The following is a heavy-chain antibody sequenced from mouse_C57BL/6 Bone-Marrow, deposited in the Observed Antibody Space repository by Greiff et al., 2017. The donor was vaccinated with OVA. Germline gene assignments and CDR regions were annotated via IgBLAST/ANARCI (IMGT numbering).Heavy chain of an antibody. J-gene: IGHJ3*01. V-gene: IGHV1-5*01. Sequence: EVQLQQSGTVLARPGASVKMSCKTSGYTFTSYWMHWVKQRPGQGLEWIGAIYPGNSDTSYNQKFKGKAKLTAVTSASTAYMELSSLTNEDSAVYYCTRGEYYGPPFAYWGQGTLVTVSA. D-gene: IGHD1-2*01. CDR2: IYPGNSDT. CDR1: GYTFTSYW. CDR3: TRGEYYGPPFAY.